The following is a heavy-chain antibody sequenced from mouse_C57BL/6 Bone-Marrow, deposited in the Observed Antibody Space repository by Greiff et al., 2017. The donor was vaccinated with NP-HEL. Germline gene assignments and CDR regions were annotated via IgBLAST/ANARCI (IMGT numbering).Heavy chain of an antibody. D-gene: IGHD1-1*01. CDR2: IDPEDGET. Sequence: EVNLVESGAELVKPGASVKLSCTASGFNIKDYYMHWVKQRTEQGLEWIGRIDPEDGETKYAPKFQGKATIPADTSSNTAYLQLSSLTSEDTAVYYCARVYGSSWCAYWGQGTLVTVSA. J-gene: IGHJ3*01. CDR3: ARVYGSSWCAY. V-gene: IGHV14-2*01. CDR1: GFNIKDYY.